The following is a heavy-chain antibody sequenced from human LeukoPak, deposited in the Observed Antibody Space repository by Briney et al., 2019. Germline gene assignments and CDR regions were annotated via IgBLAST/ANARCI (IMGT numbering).Heavy chain of an antibody. D-gene: IGHD1-1*01. CDR2: ISSSGSTI. Sequence: GGSLRLSCAASGFTFSSYEMNWVRQAPGKGLEWVSYISSSGSTIYYADSVKGRFTISRDNAKNSLYLQMNSLRAEDTAVYYCARDRKTGPFDYWGQGTLVTVSS. CDR3: ARDRKTGPFDY. CDR1: GFTFSSYE. J-gene: IGHJ4*02. V-gene: IGHV3-48*03.